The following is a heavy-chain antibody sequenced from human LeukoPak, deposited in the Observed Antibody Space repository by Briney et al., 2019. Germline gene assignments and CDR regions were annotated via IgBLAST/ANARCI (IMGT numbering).Heavy chain of an antibody. D-gene: IGHD2-2*01. CDR2: LNRDGSVR. CDR1: GFTFTYYY. V-gene: IGHV3-7*01. Sequence: GGSLRLSCAASGFTFTYYYMSWVRQAPGKGLEWVANLNRDGSVRNYVDSVKGRFTISGDNAKNSLYLQMNSLRAEDTAVFYCARDSASCRGCAFDVWGHGTLVTVSS. CDR3: ARDSASCRGCAFDV. J-gene: IGHJ3*01.